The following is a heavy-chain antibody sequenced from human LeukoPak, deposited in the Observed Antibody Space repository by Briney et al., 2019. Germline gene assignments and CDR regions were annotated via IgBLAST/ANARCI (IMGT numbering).Heavy chain of an antibody. CDR2: ISGRDGRT. V-gene: IGHV3-23*01. CDR1: GLTFYTYA. J-gene: IGHJ4*02. CDR3: CTSPSFGSSWYQFNY. Sequence: GGSLRLSCSVSGLTFYTYAMSWVRQAPGKGLEWVSAISGRDGRTYYTDSVKGRFTISRDNSKSTLYLQMNSLRAEDTAVYYCCTSPSFGSSWYQFNYWGQGALVIVSS. D-gene: IGHD6-13*01.